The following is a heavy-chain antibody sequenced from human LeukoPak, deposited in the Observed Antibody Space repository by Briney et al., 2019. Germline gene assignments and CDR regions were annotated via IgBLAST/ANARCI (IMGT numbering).Heavy chain of an antibody. CDR3: ATYYYDSSGYSFFDY. CDR1: GGSISSGSYY. D-gene: IGHD3-22*01. J-gene: IGHJ4*02. V-gene: IGHV4-61*02. CDR2: IYTSGST. Sequence: SQTLSLTCTVSGGSISSGSYYWSWIRQPAGKGLEWIGRIYTSGSTDYNPSLKSRVTISVDTSKNQFSLKLSSVTAADTAVYYCATYYYDSSGYSFFDYWGQGTLVTVSS.